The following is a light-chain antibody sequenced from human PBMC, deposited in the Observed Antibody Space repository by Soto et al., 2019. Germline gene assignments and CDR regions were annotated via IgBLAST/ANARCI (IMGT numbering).Light chain of an antibody. CDR2: DVR. J-gene: IGLJ1*01. CDR1: SRDVGAYNY. V-gene: IGLV2-14*01. Sequence: ARSQPASVTGVALRSSSISCTKTSRDVGAYNYVSWYQKNPGKAPKLLIYDVRYRPSGVSDRFSCSKSGNTAYLVISGLQAEHEDDYYCSSFTSRHTYVFRSGNRSP. CDR3: SSFTSRHTYV.